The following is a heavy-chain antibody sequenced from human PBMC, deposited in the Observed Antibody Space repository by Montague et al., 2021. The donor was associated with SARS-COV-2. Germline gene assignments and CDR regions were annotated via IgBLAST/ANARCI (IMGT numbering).Heavy chain of an antibody. CDR1: GGSLSGYY. CDR2: ISHSGST. D-gene: IGHD2-2*01. V-gene: IGHV4-34*01. Sequence: SETLSLTCAVYGGSLSGYYLSWIRQPPGGGLEWIAEISHSGSTSYNPSLKSRVTISVDTSKNQFSLKLSSATAADTAVYYCARVPYRLLFVPRYYGMDVWGQGTTVTVSS. CDR3: ARVPYRLLFVPRYYGMDV. J-gene: IGHJ6*02.